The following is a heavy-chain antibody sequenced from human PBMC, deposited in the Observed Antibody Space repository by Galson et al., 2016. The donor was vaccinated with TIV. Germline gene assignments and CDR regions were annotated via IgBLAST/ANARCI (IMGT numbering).Heavy chain of an antibody. CDR2: IYAGDSDT. V-gene: IGHV5-51*01. CDR3: ARAPGYTGYSYGYFDS. CDR1: GYSFTSNW. D-gene: IGHD5-18*01. J-gene: IGHJ4*02. Sequence: QSGAEVKKPGEFLKISCRGSGYSFTSNWIAWVRQMPGKGLEWMGIIYAGDSDTRYSPSFQGQVTISADESVSTAYLQWSTLKAADSAMYFCARAPGYTGYSYGYFDSWGRGTLVTVSS.